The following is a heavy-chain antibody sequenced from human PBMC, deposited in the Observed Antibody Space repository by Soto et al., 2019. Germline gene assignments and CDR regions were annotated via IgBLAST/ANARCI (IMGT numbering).Heavy chain of an antibody. CDR3: ARGMRYYYDSSGYYQMRSLPYGMDV. D-gene: IGHD3-22*01. CDR2: TYNSVST. CDR1: GGSISRGGYY. Sequence: SETLSLTCTVSGGSISRGGYYWSWIRQNPGKGLEWIGYTYNSVSTYYNPSLKSRVTISVDTSKNQFSLKLSSVTAADTAVYYCARGMRYYYDSSGYYQMRSLPYGMDVWGQGTTVTVSS. J-gene: IGHJ6*02. V-gene: IGHV4-31*03.